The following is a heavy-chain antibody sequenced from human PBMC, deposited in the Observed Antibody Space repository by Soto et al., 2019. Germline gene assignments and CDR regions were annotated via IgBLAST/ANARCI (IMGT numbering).Heavy chain of an antibody. J-gene: IGHJ5*02. CDR1: GGSFSGYY. D-gene: IGHD3-3*01. CDR3: ARGRRSRITIFGVDQNWFDP. CDR2: INHSGST. V-gene: IGHV4-34*01. Sequence: SETLSLTCAVYGGSFSGYYWSWIRQPPGKGLEWIGEINHSGSTNYNPSLKSRVTISVDTSKNQFSLKLSSVTAADTAVYYCARGRRSRITIFGVDQNWFDPWGQGTLVTVSS.